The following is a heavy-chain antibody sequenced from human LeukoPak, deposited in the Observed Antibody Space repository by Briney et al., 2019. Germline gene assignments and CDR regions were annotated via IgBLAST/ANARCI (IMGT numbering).Heavy chain of an antibody. CDR2: INPNSGGT. D-gene: IGHD6-6*01. CDR1: GYTFTGYY. CDR3: ARGRKSARPHRLFDY. J-gene: IGHJ4*02. Sequence: GASVKVSCKASGYTFTGYYMHWVRQAPGQGLEWMGWINPNSGGTNYAQKFQGRVTMTRNTSISTAYMELSSLRSEDTAVYYCARGRKSARPHRLFDYWGQGTLVTVSS. V-gene: IGHV1-2*02.